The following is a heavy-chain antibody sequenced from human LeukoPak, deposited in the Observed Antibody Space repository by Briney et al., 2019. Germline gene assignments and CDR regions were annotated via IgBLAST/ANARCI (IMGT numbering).Heavy chain of an antibody. J-gene: IGHJ6*03. CDR1: GFTFSSYA. D-gene: IGHD1-26*01. CDR3: AKGRGWEASYYYYYMDV. V-gene: IGHV3-23*01. Sequence: GGSLRLSCTTSGFTFSSYAMSWVRQAPGKGLQWVSGINAGDRSTYYADSVKGRFTISRDNSKNTLYLQMNSLRAEDTAVYYCAKGRGWEASYYYYYMDVWGKGTTVTISS. CDR2: INAGDRST.